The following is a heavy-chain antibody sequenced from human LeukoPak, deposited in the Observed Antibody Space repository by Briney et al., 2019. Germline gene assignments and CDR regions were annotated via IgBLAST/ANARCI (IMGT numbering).Heavy chain of an antibody. J-gene: IGHJ6*03. D-gene: IGHD1-26*01. CDR2: LYYSGKT. CDR3: ARDHSRASYTYYYYYMDV. V-gene: IGHV4-39*07. CDR1: DDSISSSTYY. Sequence: NPSETLSLTCIISDDSISSSTYYWGWIRQPPGKGLERIGTLYYSGKTYYNPSLKSRVTISIDTSKNQFSLKLTSATAADTAVYYCARDHSRASYTYYYYYMDVWGKGTTVTVSS.